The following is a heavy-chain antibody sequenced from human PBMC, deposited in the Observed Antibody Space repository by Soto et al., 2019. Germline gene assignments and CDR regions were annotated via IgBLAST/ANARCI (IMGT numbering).Heavy chain of an antibody. D-gene: IGHD2-21*01. V-gene: IGHV3-53*01. CDR1: GFTVSRKY. Sequence: GGSLRLSCAASGFTVSRKYMSWVRQAPGKGLEWVSVIYSDGSTYYADSVKGRFTISRDNSKNTLYLQMNSLRAEDTAVYYCATERGPTYYFDYWGKGTLVTVSS. J-gene: IGHJ4*02. CDR2: IYSDGST. CDR3: ATERGPTYYFDY.